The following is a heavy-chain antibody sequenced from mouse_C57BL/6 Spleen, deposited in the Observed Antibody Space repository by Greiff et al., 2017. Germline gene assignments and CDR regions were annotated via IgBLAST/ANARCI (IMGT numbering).Heavy chain of an antibody. CDR3: GRNRYYYGSSRDYAMDY. J-gene: IGHJ4*01. D-gene: IGHD1-1*01. Sequence: VQLQQSGPGLVAPSQSLSITCTVSGFPLTSYAISWVRQPPGKGLEWLGVIWTGGGTNYTSALKSRLSISKDNSKSQVFLKMNRLQTDDTARYYCGRNRYYYGSSRDYAMDYWGQGTSGTVSS. V-gene: IGHV2-9-1*01. CDR1: GFPLTSYA. CDR2: IWTGGGT.